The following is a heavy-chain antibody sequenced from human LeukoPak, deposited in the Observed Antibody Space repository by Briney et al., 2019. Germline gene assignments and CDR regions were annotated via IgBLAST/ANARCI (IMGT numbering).Heavy chain of an antibody. J-gene: IGHJ4*02. CDR2: IIPIFGTA. Sequence: EASVKVSCKASGGTFSSYAISWVRQAPGQGLEWMGGIIPIFGTANYAQKFQGRVTMTSDSSISTAYMELSSLRSEDTAIYYCVRTPPNWGFDYWGQGTLVTVSS. CDR3: VRTPPNWGFDY. V-gene: IGHV1-69*05. CDR1: GGTFSSYA. D-gene: IGHD7-27*01.